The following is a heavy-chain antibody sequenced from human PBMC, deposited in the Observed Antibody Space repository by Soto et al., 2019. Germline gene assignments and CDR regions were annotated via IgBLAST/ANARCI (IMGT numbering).Heavy chain of an antibody. D-gene: IGHD3-10*01. J-gene: IGHJ4*02. CDR2: ITGGGGT. Sequence: DVELLESGGGLAQPGGSLRLSCAASGFTLSNYAMSWVRQAPGKGLEWVTGITGGGGTYYTESVRGRFTISRDTSKNTVFAQLNRLRAEDTAIYYCAKRYGSGTYPDFDYWGQGTLVTVSS. V-gene: IGHV3-23*01. CDR1: GFTLSNYA. CDR3: AKRYGSGTYPDFDY.